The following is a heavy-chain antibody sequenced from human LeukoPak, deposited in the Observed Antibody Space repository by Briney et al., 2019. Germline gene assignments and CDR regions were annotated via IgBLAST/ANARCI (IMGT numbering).Heavy chain of an antibody. CDR2: INPNSGGT. V-gene: IGHV1-2*02. D-gene: IGHD3-10*01. Sequence: GASVKVSCKASGYTFTGYYMHWVRQAPGQGLEWMGWINPNSGGTNYAQKFQGRVTMTRDTSISTAYMELSRLRSDDTAVYYCASQMITCYYGSGSYSNWFDPWGQGTLVTVSS. CDR1: GYTFTGYY. CDR3: ASQMITCYYGSGSYSNWFDP. J-gene: IGHJ5*02.